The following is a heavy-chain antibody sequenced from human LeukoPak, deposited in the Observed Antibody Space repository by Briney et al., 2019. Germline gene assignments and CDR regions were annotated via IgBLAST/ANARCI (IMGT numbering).Heavy chain of an antibody. CDR2: ISSDGSNT. J-gene: IGHJ6*04. V-gene: IGHV3-74*01. CDR3: ARAIMDV. CDR1: GFKFSSYW. Sequence: GGSLRLSCAASGFKFSSYWMRWVRQVPGKGLVWVSHISSDGSNTNYADSVRGRFTISRDNAKHTVYLQMNSLRAEDTAVYYCARAIMDVWGRGTTVTVSS.